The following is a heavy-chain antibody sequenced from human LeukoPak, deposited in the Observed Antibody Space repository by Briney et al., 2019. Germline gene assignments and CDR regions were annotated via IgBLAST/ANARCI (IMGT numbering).Heavy chain of an antibody. V-gene: IGHV4-39*01. Sequence: SETLSLTCTVSGGSISSSSYYWGWIRQPPGKGLEWIGSIYCSGSTYYNPSLKSRVTISVDTSKNQFSLKLSSVTAADTAVYYCARHERGSIAAATDAFDIWGQGTMVTVSS. CDR3: ARHERGSIAAATDAFDI. CDR2: IYCSGST. D-gene: IGHD6-13*01. J-gene: IGHJ3*02. CDR1: GGSISSSSYY.